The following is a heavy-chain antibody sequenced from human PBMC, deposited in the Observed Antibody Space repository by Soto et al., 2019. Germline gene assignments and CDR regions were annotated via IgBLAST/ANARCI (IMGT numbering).Heavy chain of an antibody. Sequence: EVQLVESGGGLVKPGGSLRLSCAASGFTFSSYSMNWVRQAPGKGLEWVSSISSSSSYIYYADSVKGRFTISRDNAKNSLYLKMNSLRAEDTAVYYCAREGEQQPFDYWGQGTLVTVSS. D-gene: IGHD6-13*01. CDR3: AREGEQQPFDY. CDR1: GFTFSSYS. J-gene: IGHJ4*02. CDR2: ISSSSSYI. V-gene: IGHV3-21*01.